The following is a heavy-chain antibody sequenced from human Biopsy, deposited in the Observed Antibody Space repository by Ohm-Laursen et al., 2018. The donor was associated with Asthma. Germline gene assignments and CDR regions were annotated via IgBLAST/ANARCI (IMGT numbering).Heavy chain of an antibody. CDR2: IITGFGTT. D-gene: IGHD6-19*01. CDR1: GGTFSNFA. J-gene: IGHJ6*02. CDR3: ARCQVGYSSGWSLLLKKIYYSGMDV. V-gene: IGHV1-69*13. Sequence: SVKVSCKAPGGTFSNFAISWVRQAPGQGLEWLGGIITGFGTTNYAQKFQGRVTITADESTSTAYMEVTSLRSEDTAIYYCARCQVGYSSGWSLLLKKIYYSGMDVWGQGTAVTVSS.